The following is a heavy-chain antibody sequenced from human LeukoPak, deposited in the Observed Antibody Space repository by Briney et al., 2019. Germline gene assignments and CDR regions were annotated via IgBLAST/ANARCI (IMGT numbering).Heavy chain of an antibody. CDR3: ARGIGCTSCYTRIPYYMDV. J-gene: IGHJ6*03. Sequence: ASVKVSCKASGYTFTGYYMNWVRQAPGQGLEWMGWINPNSGGTNYAQKFQGRVTMTRDTSISTAYMELSRLRSDDTAVYYCARGIGCTSCYTRIPYYMDVWGKGTTVTVSS. CDR2: INPNSGGT. D-gene: IGHD2-2*02. CDR1: GYTFTGYY. V-gene: IGHV1-2*02.